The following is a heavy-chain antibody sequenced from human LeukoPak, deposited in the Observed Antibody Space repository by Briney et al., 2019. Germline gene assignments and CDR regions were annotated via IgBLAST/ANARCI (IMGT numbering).Heavy chain of an antibody. J-gene: IGHJ4*02. CDR2: ISYDGSNK. CDR1: GFTFSSYG. Sequence: PGGSLRLSCAASGFTFSSYGMHWVRQAPGKGLEWVAVISYDGSNKYYADSVKGRFTISRDNSKNTLYLQMNSLRAEDTAVYYCANNYYDSSGYYLGYFDCWGEGTLVTVSS. D-gene: IGHD3-22*01. CDR3: ANNYYDSSGYYLGYFDC. V-gene: IGHV3-30*18.